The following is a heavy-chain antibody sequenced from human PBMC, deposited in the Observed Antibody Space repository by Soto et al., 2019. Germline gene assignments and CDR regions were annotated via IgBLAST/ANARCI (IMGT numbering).Heavy chain of an antibody. CDR1: GFTFDDYA. D-gene: IGHD6-19*01. CDR3: ARDRSWDRHSSGWYGRLYYFDY. Sequence: PGGSLRLSCAASGFTFDDYAMHWVRQAPGKGLEWVSGISWNSGSIGYADSLKGRFTISRDNAKNSLYLQMNSLRAEDTALYYCARDRSWDRHSSGWYGRLYYFDYWGQGTLVTVSS. V-gene: IGHV3-9*01. J-gene: IGHJ4*02. CDR2: ISWNSGSI.